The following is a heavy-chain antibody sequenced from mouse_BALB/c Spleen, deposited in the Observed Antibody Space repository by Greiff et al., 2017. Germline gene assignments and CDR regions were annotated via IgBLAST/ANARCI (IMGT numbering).Heavy chain of an antibody. Sequence: EVQVVESGGGLVKPGGSLKLSCAASGFTFSDYYMYWVRQTPEKRLEWVATISDGGSYTYYPDSVKGRFTISRDNAKNNLYLQMSSLKSEDTAMYYCASGSTATAYWYFDVWGAGTTVTVSS. CDR2: ISDGGSYT. J-gene: IGHJ1*01. CDR1: GFTFSDYY. V-gene: IGHV5-4*02. CDR3: ASGSTATAYWYFDV. D-gene: IGHD1-2*01.